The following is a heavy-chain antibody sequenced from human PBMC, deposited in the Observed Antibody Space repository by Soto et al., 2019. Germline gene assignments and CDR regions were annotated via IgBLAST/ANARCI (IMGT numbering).Heavy chain of an antibody. V-gene: IGHV3-7*03. Sequence: VGSLRLSGAASEFTFSNYWMSWVRQARGKGLEWVANIKQDGSERYYEDSMKDRFTISRDNAKNSLYLQMNSLRAEDTAVYYCARGARAIFSPGGMDVWGQGTTVTVSS. CDR3: ARGARAIFSPGGMDV. J-gene: IGHJ6*02. CDR2: IKQDGSER. D-gene: IGHD3-3*02. CDR1: EFTFSNYW.